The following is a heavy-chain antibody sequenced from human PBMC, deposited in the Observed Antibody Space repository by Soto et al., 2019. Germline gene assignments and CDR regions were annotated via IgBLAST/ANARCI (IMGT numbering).Heavy chain of an antibody. CDR1: GGTFSSYA. CDR3: AGGGPPSSTYSMGG. CDR2: IIPIFGTA. J-gene: IGHJ6*02. D-gene: IGHD2-2*01. V-gene: IGHV1-69*13. Sequence: ASVKVSCKASGGTFSSYAISWVRQAPGQGLEWMGGIIPIFGTANYAQKFQGRVTITADESTSTAYMELSSLRSEDTAAYYCAGGGPPSSTYSMGGWGQGTTVTVSS.